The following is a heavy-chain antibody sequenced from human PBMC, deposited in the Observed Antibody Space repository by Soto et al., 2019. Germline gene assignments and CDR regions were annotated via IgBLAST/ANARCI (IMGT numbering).Heavy chain of an antibody. V-gene: IGHV3-30-3*01. CDR3: ARDSYSSSWYKFDYYYGMDV. D-gene: IGHD6-13*01. CDR2: ISYDGSNK. CDR1: GFTFSSYA. Sequence: GGSLRLSCAASGFTFSSYAMHWVRQAPGKGLEWVAVISYDGSNKYYADSVKGRFTISRDNSKNTLYLQMNSLRAEDTAVYYCARDSYSSSWYKFDYYYGMDVWGQGTTVTVSS. J-gene: IGHJ6*02.